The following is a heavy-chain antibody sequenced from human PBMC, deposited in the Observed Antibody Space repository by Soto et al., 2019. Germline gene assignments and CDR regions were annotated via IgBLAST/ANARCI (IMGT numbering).Heavy chain of an antibody. D-gene: IGHD2-2*01. Sequence: QVQLVQSGAEVKKPGSSVKVSCKASGVGGTCSSYAISWVRQAPGQGLEWMGGIIPIFGTANYAQKFQGRVTITADESTSTAYMELSSLRSEDTAVYYCARHDCISSSCYYYYYYGMDIWGQGTTVTVSS. CDR1: GVGGTCSSYA. CDR3: ARHDCISSSCYYYYYYGMDI. CDR2: IIPIFGTA. V-gene: IGHV1-69*12. J-gene: IGHJ6*02.